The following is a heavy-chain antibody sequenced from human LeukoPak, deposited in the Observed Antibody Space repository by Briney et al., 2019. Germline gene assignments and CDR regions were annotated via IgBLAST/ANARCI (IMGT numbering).Heavy chain of an antibody. CDR2: IYHSGST. CDR1: GGSISSSNW. D-gene: IGHD2-21*02. Sequence: SETLSLTCAVSGGSISSSNWWSWVRQPPGKGLEWIGEIYHSGSTNYNPSLKSRVTISVDKSKNQLSLKLSSVTAADTAVYYCATSFCGGDCLDAFDIWGQGTMVTVSS. V-gene: IGHV4-4*02. J-gene: IGHJ3*02. CDR3: ATSFCGGDCLDAFDI.